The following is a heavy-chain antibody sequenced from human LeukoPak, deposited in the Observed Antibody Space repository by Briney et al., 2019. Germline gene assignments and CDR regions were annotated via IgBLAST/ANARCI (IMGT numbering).Heavy chain of an antibody. CDR3: ARGGPGASWATYYYYYMDV. D-gene: IGHD1-26*01. J-gene: IGHJ6*03. Sequence: SETLSLTCAVYGGSFSGYYWSWIRQPPGKGLEWIGEINHSGSTNYNPSLKNRVTISVDTSKNQFSLKLSSVTAADTAVYYCARGGPGASWATYYYYYMDVWGKGTTVTVSS. CDR2: INHSGST. CDR1: GGSFSGYY. V-gene: IGHV4-34*01.